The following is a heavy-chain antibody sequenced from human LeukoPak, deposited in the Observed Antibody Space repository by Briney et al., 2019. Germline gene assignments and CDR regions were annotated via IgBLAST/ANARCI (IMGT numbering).Heavy chain of an antibody. J-gene: IGHJ4*02. Sequence: PGGSLRLSCAASGFTFSSYAMHWVRQAPGKGLEYVSAISSNGGSTYYANSVKGRFTISRDNSKNTLYLQMGSLRAEDMAVYYCARQYSSSSGAYYFDYWGQGALVTVSS. CDR3: ARQYSSSSGAYYFDY. D-gene: IGHD6-6*01. CDR2: ISSNGGST. CDR1: GFTFSSYA. V-gene: IGHV3-64*01.